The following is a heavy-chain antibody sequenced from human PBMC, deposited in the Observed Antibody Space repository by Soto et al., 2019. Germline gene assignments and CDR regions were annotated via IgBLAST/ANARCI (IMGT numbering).Heavy chain of an antibody. CDR1: GGSFSGYY. D-gene: IGHD2-2*01. CDR2: INHSGST. CDR3: ASSATDCSSTSCYEWDYYYYYMDV. Sequence: SETLSLTCAVYGGSFSGYYWSWIRQPPGKGLEWIGEINHSGSTNYNPSLKSRVTISVDTSKNQFSLKLSSVTAADTAVYYCASSATDCSSTSCYEWDYYYYYMDVWGKGTTVTVFS. V-gene: IGHV4-34*01. J-gene: IGHJ6*03.